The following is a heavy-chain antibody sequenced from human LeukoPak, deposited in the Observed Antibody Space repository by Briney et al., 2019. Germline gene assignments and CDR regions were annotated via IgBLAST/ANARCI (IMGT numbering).Heavy chain of an antibody. CDR1: GFTFSSYG. CDR3: AKDLYLPGYSSGWYYFDY. J-gene: IGHJ4*02. CDR2: IRYDGSNK. D-gene: IGHD6-19*01. Sequence: GGSLRLSCAASGFTFSSYGMHWVRQAPGKGLEWVAFIRYDGSNKYYADSVKGRFTISRDNSKNTLYLQMNGLRAEDTAVYYCAKDLYLPGYSSGWYYFDYWGQGTLVTVSS. V-gene: IGHV3-30*02.